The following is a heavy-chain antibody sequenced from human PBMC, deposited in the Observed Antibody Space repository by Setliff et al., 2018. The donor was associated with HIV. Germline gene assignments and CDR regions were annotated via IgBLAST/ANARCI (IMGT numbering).Heavy chain of an antibody. D-gene: IGHD5-12*01. Sequence: ASVKVSCKASGYTFTSYGITWVRQAPGQGLEWMGWISGYNGNTNYAQKVQGRVTMTTDTSTSTAYMGLRSLRSDDTAVYYCARTGQGCSYTSCHVVAMDGIDYWGQGTLVTVSS. CDR1: GYTFTSYG. CDR3: ARTGQGCSYTSCHVVAMDGIDY. J-gene: IGHJ4*02. V-gene: IGHV1-18*01. CDR2: ISGYNGNT.